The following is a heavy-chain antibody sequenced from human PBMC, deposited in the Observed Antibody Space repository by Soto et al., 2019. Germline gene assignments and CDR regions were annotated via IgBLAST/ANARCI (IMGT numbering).Heavy chain of an antibody. Sequence: GGSLRLSCAASGFTFTRYSMNWVRQAPGKGLEWVSSISSTTNYIYYADSMKGRFTVSRDNAKNSVYLEMNSLSAEDTALYYCARESEDLTSNFDYWDKGTLVT. CDR3: ARESEDLTSNFDY. J-gene: IGHJ4*02. CDR2: ISSTTNYI. CDR1: GFTFTRYS. V-gene: IGHV3-21*01.